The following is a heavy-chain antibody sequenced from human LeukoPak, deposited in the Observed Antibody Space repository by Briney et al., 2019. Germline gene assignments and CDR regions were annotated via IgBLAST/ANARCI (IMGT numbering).Heavy chain of an antibody. Sequence: SETLSLTCIVSGYSISSGYYWVWIRQPPGKGLEWIGSIYHSGSTYSNPSLKSRVSMSVDTSKNQFSMKVTSVTAADTAVYYCARGGGNGGGWVGHIYYMDVWGKGPRSPSP. V-gene: IGHV4-38-2*02. CDR2: IYHSGST. J-gene: IGHJ6*03. D-gene: IGHD4-23*01. CDR3: ARGGGNGGGWVGHIYYMDV. CDR1: GYSISSGYY.